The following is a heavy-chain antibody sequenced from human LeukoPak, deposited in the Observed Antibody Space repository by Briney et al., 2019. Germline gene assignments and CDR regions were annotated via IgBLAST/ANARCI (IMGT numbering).Heavy chain of an antibody. V-gene: IGHV3-53*01. J-gene: IGHJ4*02. CDR2: IYSGGST. Sequence: GGSLRLSCAASGFTVSSNYMSWVRQAPGKGLEWVSVIYSGGSTYYADSVKGRFTISRDNSKNTLYLQMNSLRAEDTAVYYCAKTATNWYLDSWGQGTLVTVSS. CDR1: GFTVSSNY. D-gene: IGHD1-1*01. CDR3: AKTATNWYLDS.